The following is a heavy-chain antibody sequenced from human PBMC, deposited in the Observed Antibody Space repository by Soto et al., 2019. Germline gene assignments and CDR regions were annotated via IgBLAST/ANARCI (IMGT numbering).Heavy chain of an antibody. CDR3: ARDLAEYSSGWAGAGDY. Sequence: QVQLVESGGGVVQPGRSLRLSCAASGFTFSSYAMHWVRQAPGKGLEWVAVISYDGSNKYYADSVKGRFTISRDNSKNTLYLQMNSLRGEDTAVYYCARDLAEYSSGWAGAGDYWGQGTLVTVSS. CDR1: GFTFSSYA. J-gene: IGHJ4*02. V-gene: IGHV3-30-3*01. D-gene: IGHD6-19*01. CDR2: ISYDGSNK.